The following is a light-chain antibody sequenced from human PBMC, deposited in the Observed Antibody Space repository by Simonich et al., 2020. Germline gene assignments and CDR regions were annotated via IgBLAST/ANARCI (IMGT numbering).Light chain of an antibody. J-gene: IGKJ2*01. CDR3: QQLNSYPPYT. CDR2: AAS. V-gene: IGKV1-9*01. CDR1: QGISSY. Sequence: IQLTQSPSFLSASVGDRVTITCRAGQGISSYLAWYQKKPGKAPKPLIYAASTLQSGVPSMFSGSGSGTEFTLTISSLQPEDFATYYCQQLNSYPPYTFGQGTKLEIK.